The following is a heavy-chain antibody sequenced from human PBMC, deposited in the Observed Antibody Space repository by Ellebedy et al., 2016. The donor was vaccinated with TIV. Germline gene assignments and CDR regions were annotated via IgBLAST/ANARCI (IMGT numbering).Heavy chain of an antibody. CDR3: ASGSSKAAPSGG. CDR1: GFSFDSYT. J-gene: IGHJ4*02. Sequence: GESLKISCVASGFSFDSYTLSWVRQAPGKGLEWVSSFTGNNSYIYYADSVKGRFTISRDNAKNSLYLQMNSLRVEDTAVYYCASGSSKAAPSGGWGQGTLVTVSS. D-gene: IGHD6-6*01. V-gene: IGHV3-21*01. CDR2: FTGNNSYI.